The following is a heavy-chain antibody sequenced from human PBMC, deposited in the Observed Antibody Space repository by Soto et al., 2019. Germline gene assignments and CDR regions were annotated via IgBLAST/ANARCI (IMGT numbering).Heavy chain of an antibody. Sequence: QVQLVESGGGVVQPGSSLRLSCATSGFTFSSCAMHWVRQAPGKGLEWVAVISYDGSNEFYADSVKGRFTISRDNSKNTLDLQMNSLSAEDAAVYYCARGYTASPRTSHFDYWGQGTLVTVSS. CDR1: GFTFSSCA. J-gene: IGHJ4*02. D-gene: IGHD5-18*01. CDR3: ARGYTASPRTSHFDY. CDR2: ISYDGSNE. V-gene: IGHV3-30-3*01.